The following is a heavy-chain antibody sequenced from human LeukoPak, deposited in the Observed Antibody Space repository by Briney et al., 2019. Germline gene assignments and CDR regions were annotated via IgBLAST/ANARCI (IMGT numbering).Heavy chain of an antibody. CDR3: AKHPVSGNFDY. V-gene: IGHV3-23*01. CDR2: INANGIGT. D-gene: IGHD5/OR15-5a*01. Sequence: QAGGSLRLSCAASGFTFDTYAMSWVRQAPGKGLEWVSAINANGIGTFHADSVKGRFTISRDNSKNTLFLQMSSPRAEDTALYYCAKHPVSGNFDYWAREPWSPSPQ. J-gene: IGHJ4*02. CDR1: GFTFDTYA.